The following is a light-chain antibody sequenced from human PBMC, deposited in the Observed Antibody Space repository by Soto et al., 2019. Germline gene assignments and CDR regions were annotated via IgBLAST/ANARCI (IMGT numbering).Light chain of an antibody. CDR2: GAS. J-gene: IGKJ1*01. V-gene: IGKV3-15*01. CDR3: QQYNNWPWT. Sequence: IVMTQSPATLSVSPGGIATLSFRASQSISDTLAWYQQKPFQSPRLLIHGASTRATGFPARFSGSGSGTDFTLTISSLQSEDFAVYYCQQYNNWPWTFGQGTKVDIK. CDR1: QSISDT.